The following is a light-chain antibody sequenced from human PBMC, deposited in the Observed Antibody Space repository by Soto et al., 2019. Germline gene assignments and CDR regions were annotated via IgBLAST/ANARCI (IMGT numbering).Light chain of an antibody. J-gene: IGLJ3*02. CDR1: SGSVSTRSY. V-gene: IGLV8-61*01. CDR3: VLYRGSGISV. CDR2: NTY. Sequence: QTVVTQEPSLSVSPGGSVTLTCGLSSGSVSTRSYSSWYQQTPGQAPRTLIYNTYTRSSGVPDRFSGSILGNKAALTITGAQADDESDYYCVLYRGSGISVFGGGTKVTVL.